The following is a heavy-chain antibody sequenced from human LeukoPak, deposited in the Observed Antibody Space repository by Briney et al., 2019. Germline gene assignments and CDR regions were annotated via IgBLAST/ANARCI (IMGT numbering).Heavy chain of an antibody. D-gene: IGHD4-17*01. V-gene: IGHV3-66*01. CDR2: IYNSGST. CDR3: ARVDYDGDYSF. J-gene: IGHJ4*02. Sequence: PGGSLRLSCAASGFTVSSSYMSWVRQTPGKGLEWVSIIYNSGSTYYADSVKGRFTISRDNSKNTVYLQMSRLRAEDTAVYYCARVDYDGDYSFWGQGTLVTVSS. CDR1: GFTVSSSY.